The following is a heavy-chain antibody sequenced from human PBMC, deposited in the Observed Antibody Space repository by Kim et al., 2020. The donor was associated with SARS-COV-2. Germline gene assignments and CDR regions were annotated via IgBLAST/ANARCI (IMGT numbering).Heavy chain of an antibody. V-gene: IGHV4-39*01. CDR3: AGHLRGGIAVAGGYYFGY. Sequence: SETLSLTCTVSGGSISSSSYYWGWIRQPPGQGLVWIGSIYYSGSTNYNPSRQSRVTISVDTTKNQFSLKLSSVTAADTSVYYCAGHLRGGIAVAGGYYFGYWGPGTLVTVSS. CDR1: GGSISSSSYY. D-gene: IGHD6-19*01. J-gene: IGHJ4*02. CDR2: IYYSGST.